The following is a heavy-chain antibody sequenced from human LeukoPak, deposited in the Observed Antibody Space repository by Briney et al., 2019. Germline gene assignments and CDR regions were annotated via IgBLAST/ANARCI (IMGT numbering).Heavy chain of an antibody. CDR2: INSDGSST. V-gene: IGHV3-74*01. Sequence: GGSLRLSCAASGFTFSSYWMHWVRHAPGKGLVWVSRINSDGSSTSYADSVKGRFTISRDNAKNTLYLQMNSLRAEDTAVYYCARDRKVVARRGFDPWGQGTLVTVSS. D-gene: IGHD3-22*01. J-gene: IGHJ5*02. CDR1: GFTFSSYW. CDR3: ARDRKVVARRGFDP.